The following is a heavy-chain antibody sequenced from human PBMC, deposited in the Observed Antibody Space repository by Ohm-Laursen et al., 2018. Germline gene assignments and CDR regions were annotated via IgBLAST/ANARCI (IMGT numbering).Heavy chain of an antibody. D-gene: IGHD3-22*01. V-gene: IGHV3-33*05. CDR1: TLTFSNCG. Sequence: SLRLSCAASTLTFSNCGMHWVRQAPGKGLEWVAVISYDGSNKYYADSVKGRFTISRDNSKNTLYLKMNSLRAEDTAVYFCAKSFRFYDSSGYYHFDYWGQGTLVTVSS. J-gene: IGHJ4*02. CDR3: AKSFRFYDSSGYYHFDY. CDR2: ISYDGSNK.